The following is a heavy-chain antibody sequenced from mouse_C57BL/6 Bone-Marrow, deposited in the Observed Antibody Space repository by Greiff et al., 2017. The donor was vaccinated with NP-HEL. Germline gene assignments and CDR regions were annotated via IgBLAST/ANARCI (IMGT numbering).Heavy chain of an antibody. J-gene: IGHJ4*01. CDR1: GFTFSSYA. CDR2: ISDGGSYT. CDR3: ARVYYGRPYAMDY. V-gene: IGHV5-4*03. D-gene: IGHD1-1*01. Sequence: EVMLVESGGGLVKPGGSLKLSCAASGFTFSSYAMSWVRQTPEKRLEWVATISDGGSYTYYPDNVKGRFTISRDNAKNNLYLQMSHLKSEDTAMYYCARVYYGRPYAMDYWGQGTSVTVSS.